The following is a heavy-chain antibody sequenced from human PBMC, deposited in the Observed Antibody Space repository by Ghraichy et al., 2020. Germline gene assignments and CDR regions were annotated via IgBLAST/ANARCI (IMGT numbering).Heavy chain of an antibody. CDR2: IHYSGST. D-gene: IGHD6-13*01. Sequence: SETLSLTCTVSGGSVSSGSFYWSWLRQPPGKGLEWIGYIHYSGSTTYNPSLKSRVTISVDTSKNQFSLKLRSVTAADTAVYYGAEEGGGIAAAGTVDYWGQGTLVTVSS. J-gene: IGHJ4*02. CDR1: GGSVSSGSFY. CDR3: AEEGGGIAAAGTVDY. V-gene: IGHV4-61*01.